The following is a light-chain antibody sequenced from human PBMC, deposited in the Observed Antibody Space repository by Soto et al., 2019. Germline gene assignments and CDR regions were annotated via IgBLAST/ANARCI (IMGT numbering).Light chain of an antibody. CDR1: QRVSSY. Sequence: EIVLTQSPATLSLSPGERATLSCRARQRVSSYLAWYQQKPGQAPRLLIYDASNRATGIPGRFSGSGSGTDFTLTISSLEPEDFAVYYCQQRSNWPLTFGGGTQVELK. CDR3: QQRSNWPLT. CDR2: DAS. J-gene: IGKJ4*01. V-gene: IGKV3-11*01.